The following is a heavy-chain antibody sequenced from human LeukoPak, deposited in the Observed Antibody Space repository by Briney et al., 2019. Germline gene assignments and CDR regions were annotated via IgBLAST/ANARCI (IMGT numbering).Heavy chain of an antibody. Sequence: PGGSLRLSCAASGFTFSSYWMHWVRQAPGKGLVWVSRINSDGSSTSYADSVKGRFTISRDNAKNTLYLQMNSLRAEDTAVYYCARESGSSWYGGGPFYYYYGMDVWGQGTTVTVSS. CDR1: GFTFSSYW. CDR2: INSDGSST. CDR3: ARESGSSWYGGGPFYYYYGMDV. J-gene: IGHJ6*02. D-gene: IGHD6-13*01. V-gene: IGHV3-74*01.